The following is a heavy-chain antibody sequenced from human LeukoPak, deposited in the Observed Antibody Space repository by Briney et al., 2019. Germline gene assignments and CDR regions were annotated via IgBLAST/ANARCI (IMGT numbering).Heavy chain of an antibody. CDR1: GYTFTGYY. CDR2: INPNSGGT. D-gene: IGHD6-13*01. Sequence: GASVKVSCTASGYTFTGYYMHWVRQAPGQGLEWMGWINPNSGGTNYAQKLQVRGTMTRDTSISTAYMELSRLRSDDTAVYYCARSAESSSWVEFDYWGQGTLVTVSS. J-gene: IGHJ4*02. V-gene: IGHV1-2*02. CDR3: ARSAESSSWVEFDY.